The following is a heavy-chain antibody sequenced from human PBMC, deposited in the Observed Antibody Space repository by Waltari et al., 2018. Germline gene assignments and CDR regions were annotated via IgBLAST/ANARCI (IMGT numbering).Heavy chain of an antibody. D-gene: IGHD6-13*01. CDR1: GFTFSRYW. Sequence: EEQLVESGGGLIQPGESLRVSCVVSGFTFSRYWMNWVRQAPGKGLGWAERLIGAGGATTYADSVKGRFTISRDNAKNTVYLQMKSLSAEDTAVYYCARVARKTYSSPVPGRDYYYGMDVWGLGTTVTVSS. V-gene: IGHV3-74*01. CDR2: LIGAGGAT. J-gene: IGHJ6*02. CDR3: ARVARKTYSSPVPGRDYYYGMDV.